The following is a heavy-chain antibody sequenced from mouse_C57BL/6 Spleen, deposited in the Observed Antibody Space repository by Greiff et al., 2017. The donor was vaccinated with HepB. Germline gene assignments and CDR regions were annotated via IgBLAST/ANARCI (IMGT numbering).Heavy chain of an antibody. D-gene: IGHD2-4*01. Sequence: VQLQQSGAELVKPGASVKISCKASGYAFSSYWMHWVKQRPGKGLEWIGQIYPGDGDTNYNGKFKGKATLTADKSSSTAYMQLSSLTSEDSAVYFCARSGYDYDVGFAYWGQGTLVTVSA. CDR2: IYPGDGDT. CDR1: GYAFSSYW. V-gene: IGHV1-80*01. J-gene: IGHJ3*01. CDR3: ARSGYDYDVGFAY.